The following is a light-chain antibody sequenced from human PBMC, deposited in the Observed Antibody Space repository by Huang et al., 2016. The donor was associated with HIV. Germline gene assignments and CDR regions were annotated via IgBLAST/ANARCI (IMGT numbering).Light chain of an antibody. J-gene: IGKJ2*03. CDR2: AAS. V-gene: IGKV3-15*01. Sequence: EIVMTQSPATLSVSPVERATLSCRASQSVTSNLAWYQQKPGQAPRLLIYAASTRAAGIPARFSGSGSETEFTLTISSLQSEDFAVYSCQQYHNWPLYSFGQGTKLEIK. CDR1: QSVTSN. CDR3: QQYHNWPLYS.